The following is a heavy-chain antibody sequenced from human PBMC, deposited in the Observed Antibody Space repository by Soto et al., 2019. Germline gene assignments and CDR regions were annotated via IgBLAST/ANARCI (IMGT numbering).Heavy chain of an antibody. V-gene: IGHV4-31*03. Sequence: PSETLSLTCTVSVGSISSGGYYWSWIRQHPGKGLEWIGYIHYSGSTYYNSSLKSRVTLSVDTSKNQFSLRLSSVTAADTAVYFCERDTDILTGSEAGGCCDIWGEGKMVT. CDR1: VGSISSGGYY. D-gene: IGHD3-9*01. CDR3: ERDTDILTGSEAGGCCDI. CDR2: IHYSGST. J-gene: IGHJ3*02.